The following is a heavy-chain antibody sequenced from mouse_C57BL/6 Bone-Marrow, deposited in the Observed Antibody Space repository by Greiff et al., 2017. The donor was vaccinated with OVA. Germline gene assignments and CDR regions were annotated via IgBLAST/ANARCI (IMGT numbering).Heavy chain of an antibody. V-gene: IGHV1-81*01. J-gene: IGHJ1*03. CDR2: IYPRSGNT. D-gene: IGHD2-5*01. CDR3: AAYYSNYPYWYFDV. CDR1: GYTFTSYG. Sequence: QVQLQQSGAELARPGASVKLSCKASGYTFTSYGISWVKQRTGQGLEWIGEIYPRSGNTYYNEKFKGKGTLTADKSSSTAYMELRSLTSEDSAVYFCAAYYSNYPYWYFDVWGTGTTVTVSS.